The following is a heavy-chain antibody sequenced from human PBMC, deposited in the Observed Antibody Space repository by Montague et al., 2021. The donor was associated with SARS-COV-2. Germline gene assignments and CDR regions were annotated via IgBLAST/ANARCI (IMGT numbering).Heavy chain of an antibody. CDR3: ARDCYDYGSGSYQRWFDP. Sequence: SETLSLTCTVSGYSISSGYYWGWIRQPPGKGLEWIGSIYHSGSAXYNPFLKSRVTISVDTSKNQFSLKLSSVTAADTAVYYCARDCYDYGSGSYQRWFDPWGQGTLVTVSS. D-gene: IGHD3-10*01. V-gene: IGHV4-38-2*02. CDR1: GYSISSGYY. J-gene: IGHJ5*02. CDR2: IYHSGSA.